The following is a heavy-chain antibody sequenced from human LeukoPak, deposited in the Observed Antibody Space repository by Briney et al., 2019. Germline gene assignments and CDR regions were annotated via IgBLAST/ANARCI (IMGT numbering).Heavy chain of an antibody. J-gene: IGHJ4*02. CDR1: GFTFSSFS. D-gene: IGHD6-6*01. V-gene: IGHV3-21*01. CDR3: VRVKYRENYFKARTVYTDY. Sequence: GGSLRLSCAVSGFTFSSFSMSWVRQAPGKGLEWVSHINRSSNDINYADSVKGRFTISRDTAKNSLYMQMNSLRAEDTVVYYCVRVKYRENYFKARTVYTDYWGQGTLVTVYS. CDR2: INRSSNDI.